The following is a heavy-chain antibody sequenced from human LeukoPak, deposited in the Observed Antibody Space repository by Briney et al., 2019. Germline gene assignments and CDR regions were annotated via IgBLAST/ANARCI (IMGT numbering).Heavy chain of an antibody. Sequence: ASVKVSCKASGYTFTSYYMHWVRQAPGQGLEWMGIINPSGGSTSYAQKFQGGVTMTRDTSTSTVYMELSSLRSEDTAVYYCARVGGAGYNLLVFDYWGQGTLVTVSS. J-gene: IGHJ4*02. V-gene: IGHV1-46*01. CDR2: INPSGGST. CDR1: GYTFTSYY. D-gene: IGHD5-24*01. CDR3: ARVGGAGYNLLVFDY.